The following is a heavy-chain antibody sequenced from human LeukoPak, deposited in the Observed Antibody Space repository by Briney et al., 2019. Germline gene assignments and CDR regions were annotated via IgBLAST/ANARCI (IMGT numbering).Heavy chain of an antibody. CDR2: ISYDGSNK. Sequence: GGSLRLSCAASGFTFSSYGMLWVRQAPGKGLEWVAVISYDGSNKYYVDSVKARFTISRDNSKNTLYLQMNSLRAEDTAVYYCARYIAVKAFDIWGQGTMVTVSS. CDR3: ARYIAVKAFDI. V-gene: IGHV3-30*03. CDR1: GFTFSSYG. J-gene: IGHJ3*02. D-gene: IGHD6-19*01.